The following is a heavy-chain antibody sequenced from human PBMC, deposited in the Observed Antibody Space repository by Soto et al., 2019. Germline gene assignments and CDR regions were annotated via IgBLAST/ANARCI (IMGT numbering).Heavy chain of an antibody. CDR2: INACNGNT. J-gene: IGHJ5*02. D-gene: IGHD3-3*01. V-gene: IGHV1-3*01. Sequence: XSVKVACTAAGYPFTSYAMHWVRQAPGQRLEWMGWINACNGNTKYSQKFQCRVTITRDTSASTAYMELSSLRSEDTAVYYCARSYDFWSGYYGPWFDPWGRGTLVTVSS. CDR3: ARSYDFWSGYYGPWFDP. CDR1: GYPFTSYA.